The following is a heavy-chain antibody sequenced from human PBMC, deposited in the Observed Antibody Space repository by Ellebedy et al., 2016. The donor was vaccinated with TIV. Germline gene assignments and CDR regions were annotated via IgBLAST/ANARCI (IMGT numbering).Heavy chain of an antibody. Sequence: MPSETLSLTCTVSRGSINKYYWSWIRQSPGKGLAWIGHVFDSGTTYYNPSFKSRVTMSVDTSKNQFFLRLTSITVADTALYYCARHAGQFSKSPFDTWGQGTLVTVSS. CDR3: ARHAGQFSKSPFDT. J-gene: IGHJ4*02. D-gene: IGHD2/OR15-2a*01. V-gene: IGHV4-59*08. CDR2: VFDSGTT. CDR1: RGSINKYY.